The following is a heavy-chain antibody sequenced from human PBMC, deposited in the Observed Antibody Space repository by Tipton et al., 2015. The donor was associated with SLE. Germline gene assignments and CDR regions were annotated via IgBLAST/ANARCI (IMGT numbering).Heavy chain of an antibody. CDR1: GGSLTSGSFY. Sequence: TLSLTCTVSGGSLTSGSFYWSWIRQPAGKGLEWIGRIYTSGGTHYNPSLKSRVTISLDTSRNQVSLRLTSVTAADTAVYYCARGLDYYYYYMDVWGKGTTVTVSS. J-gene: IGHJ6*03. CDR2: IYTSGGT. CDR3: ARGLDYYYYYMDV. D-gene: IGHD3-9*01. V-gene: IGHV4-61*02.